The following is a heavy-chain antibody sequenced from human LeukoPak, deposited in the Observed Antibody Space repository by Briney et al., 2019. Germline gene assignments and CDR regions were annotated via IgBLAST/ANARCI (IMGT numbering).Heavy chain of an antibody. CDR2: IYYSGST. V-gene: IGHV4-59*01. D-gene: IGHD2-21*01. J-gene: IGHJ4*02. Sequence: SETLSLTCTVSGGSISSYYWSWIRQPPGKGLEWTGYIYYSGSTNYNPSLKSRVTISVDTSKNQFSLKLSSVTAADTAVYYCARTVEYCGGDCYSFDYWGQGTLVTVSS. CDR3: ARTVEYCGGDCYSFDY. CDR1: GGSISSYY.